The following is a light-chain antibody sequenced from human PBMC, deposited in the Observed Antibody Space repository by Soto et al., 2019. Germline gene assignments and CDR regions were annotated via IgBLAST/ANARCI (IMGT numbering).Light chain of an antibody. Sequence: QSVLTQPASVSGSPGQSITISCTGTSSDVGGYNYVSWYQQHPGKAPKLMIYDVSNRPSGVSNRFSGSKSGNTPSLPISGPQPGNEAHYYCSSDTSTATNAFGTGPQGPAL. J-gene: IGLJ1*01. CDR1: SSDVGGYNY. CDR3: SSDTSTATNA. V-gene: IGLV2-14*01. CDR2: DVS.